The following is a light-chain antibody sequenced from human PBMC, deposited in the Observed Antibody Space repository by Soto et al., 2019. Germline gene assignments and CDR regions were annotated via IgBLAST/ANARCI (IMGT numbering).Light chain of an antibody. V-gene: IGLV2-14*03. CDR2: DVS. J-gene: IGLJ1*01. CDR3: TSFTTNLAFV. Sequence: QSALTQPASVSGAPGQSITITCTGSNNDIGADKFVSWYQQHPGEAPKLIIFDVSNRPSRVSHRFSGSKSGNTASLTISRLQPEDESDFYCTSFTTNLAFVFGTGTKGTVI. CDR1: NNDIGADKF.